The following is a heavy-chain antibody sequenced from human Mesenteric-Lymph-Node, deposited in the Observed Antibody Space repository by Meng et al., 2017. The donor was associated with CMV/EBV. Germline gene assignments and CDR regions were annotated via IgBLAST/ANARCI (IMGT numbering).Heavy chain of an antibody. Sequence: ASVKVSCKASGYTFTSYDINWVRQATGQGLEWMGWINPNSGGTNYAQKFQGRVTMTRDTSISTAYMELSRLRSDDTAVYYCARGVIVATISGDRKSYSQLTYYFDYWGQGTLVTVSS. CDR3: ARGVIVATISGDRKSYSQLTYYFDY. D-gene: IGHD5-12*01. CDR1: GYTFTSYD. V-gene: IGHV1-2*02. CDR2: INPNSGGT. J-gene: IGHJ4*02.